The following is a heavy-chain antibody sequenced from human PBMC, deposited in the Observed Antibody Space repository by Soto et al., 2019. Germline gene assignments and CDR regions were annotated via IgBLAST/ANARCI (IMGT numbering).Heavy chain of an antibody. CDR1: GFTFSNYA. V-gene: IGHV3-64D*06. CDR2: ITRDGDRT. Sequence: GGSLRLSCCVSGFTFSNYALHWLRQAPGKGLEYVSGITRDGDRTWHADSVKDRFTISRDNSANTLFLHMSGLSVEDTAIYFFVKVNQLLRYYFHFCGPGPLVTVSS. CDR3: VKVNQLLRYYFHF. D-gene: IGHD2-15*01. J-gene: IGHJ4*01.